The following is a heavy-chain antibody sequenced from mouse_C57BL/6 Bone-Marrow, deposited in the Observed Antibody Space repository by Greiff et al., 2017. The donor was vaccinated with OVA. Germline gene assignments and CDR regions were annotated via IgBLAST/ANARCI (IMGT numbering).Heavy chain of an antibody. CDR1: GYTFTDYN. D-gene: IGHD2-3*01. J-gene: IGHJ2*01. V-gene: IGHV1-22*01. CDR3: ASRWLPLPYYFDY. Sequence: VQLKESGPELVKPGASVKMSCKASGYTFTDYNMHWVKQSHGKSLEWIGYINPNNGGTSYNQKFKGKATLTVNKSSSTAYMELRSLTSEDSAVDYCASRWLPLPYYFDYWGQGTTLTVSS. CDR2: INPNNGGT.